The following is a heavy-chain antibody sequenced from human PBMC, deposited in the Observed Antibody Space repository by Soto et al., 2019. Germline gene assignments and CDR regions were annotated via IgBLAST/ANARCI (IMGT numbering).Heavy chain of an antibody. CDR3: AKEFGWELQLSHPYYNSGMDV. D-gene: IGHD1-1*01. Sequence: QVQLVESGGGVVQPGRSLRLSCAASGFTFRSYGMHCVRQAPGKGLEWVALMSFDGSNKYYADSVRGRFTISSDNSKSTLYLQMDILRPEDTAVYYCAKEFGWELQLSHPYYNSGMDVWGQGTTVTVSS. V-gene: IGHV3-30*18. J-gene: IGHJ6*02. CDR2: MSFDGSNK. CDR1: GFTFRSYG.